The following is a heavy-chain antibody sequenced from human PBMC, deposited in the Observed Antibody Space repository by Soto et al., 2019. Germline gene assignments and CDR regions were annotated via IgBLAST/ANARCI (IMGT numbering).Heavy chain of an antibody. CDR3: ARDSLDYSNWFDP. CDR1: GFTFSSYA. CDR2: ISYDGSNK. J-gene: IGHJ5*02. V-gene: IGHV3-30-3*01. Sequence: QVQLVESGGGVVQPGRSLRLSCAASGFTFSSYAMHWVRQAPGKGLEWVAVISYDGSNKYYADSVKGRFTISRDNSKNTLYLQMNSLRAEDTAVYYCARDSLDYSNWFDPWGQGTLVTVSS. D-gene: IGHD4-4*01.